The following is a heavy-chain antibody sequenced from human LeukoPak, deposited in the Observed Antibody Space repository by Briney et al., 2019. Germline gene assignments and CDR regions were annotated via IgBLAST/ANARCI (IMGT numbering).Heavy chain of an antibody. CDR1: GFTFSSYA. CDR2: ISYDGSNK. D-gene: IGHD1-14*01. V-gene: IGHV3-30*04. Sequence: GRSLRLSCAASGFTFSSYAMHWVRQAPGKGLEWVAVISYDGSNKYYADSVKGRFTISRDNSKNTLYLQMNSLRAEDTAVYYCAREPGRWGQGTLVTVSS. J-gene: IGHJ4*02. CDR3: AREPGR.